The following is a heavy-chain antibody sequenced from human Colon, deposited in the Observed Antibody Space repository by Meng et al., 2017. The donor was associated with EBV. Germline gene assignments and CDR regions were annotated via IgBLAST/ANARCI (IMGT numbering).Heavy chain of an antibody. Sequence: VPFKLPRPGLVKPSHTPSPSCAISGDSVSSNSAAWNRIRQSPSRGLEWLGRTYYRSKWYNGYAVSVKSRITINPDTSKNQFSLQLNSVTPEDTAMYYCARSGSSGWIDYWGQGTLVTVSS. CDR1: GDSVSSNSAA. J-gene: IGHJ4*02. CDR3: ARSGSSGWIDY. V-gene: IGHV6-1*01. D-gene: IGHD6-19*01. CDR2: TYYRSKWYN.